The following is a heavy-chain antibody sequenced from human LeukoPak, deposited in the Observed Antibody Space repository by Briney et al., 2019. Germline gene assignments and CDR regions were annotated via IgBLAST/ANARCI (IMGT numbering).Heavy chain of an antibody. CDR2: ITSSSSSI. CDR1: GFTFSSYS. D-gene: IGHD6-19*01. J-gene: IGHJ4*02. CDR3: ARDSSGWAYFDY. V-gene: IGHV3-21*01. Sequence: GGSLRLSCAASGFTFSSYSMNWVRQAPGKGLEWVSSITSSSSSIYYADSVKGRFTISRDNAKNSLYLQMNSLRAEDTAVYYCARDSSGWAYFDYWGQGTLVTVSS.